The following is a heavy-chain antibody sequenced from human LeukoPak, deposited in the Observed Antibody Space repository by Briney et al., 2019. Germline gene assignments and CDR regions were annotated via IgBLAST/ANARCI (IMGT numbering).Heavy chain of an antibody. Sequence: TGGSLRLSCAASGFTFSSYSMNWVRQAPGKGLEWVSSISSSSSYIYYADSVKGRFTISRDNAKNSLYLQMNSLRAEDTAVYYCAGRNEYYYDSSSYTLTNWFDPWGQGTLVTVSS. D-gene: IGHD3-22*01. CDR1: GFTFSSYS. CDR3: AGRNEYYYDSSSYTLTNWFDP. V-gene: IGHV3-21*01. CDR2: ISSSSSYI. J-gene: IGHJ5*02.